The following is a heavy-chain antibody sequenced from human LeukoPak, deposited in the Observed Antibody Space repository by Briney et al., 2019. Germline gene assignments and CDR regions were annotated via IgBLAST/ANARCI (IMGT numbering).Heavy chain of an antibody. V-gene: IGHV4-34*01. Sequence: PSETLSLTCAVYGGSFSGYYWSWIRQPPGKGLEWIGEINHSGSTNYNPSLKSRVTISVDTSKNQFSLKLSSVTAADTAVYYCARHPLVVTKNWFDPWGQGTLVTVSS. D-gene: IGHD2-21*02. CDR1: GGSFSGYY. CDR3: ARHPLVVTKNWFDP. CDR2: INHSGST. J-gene: IGHJ5*02.